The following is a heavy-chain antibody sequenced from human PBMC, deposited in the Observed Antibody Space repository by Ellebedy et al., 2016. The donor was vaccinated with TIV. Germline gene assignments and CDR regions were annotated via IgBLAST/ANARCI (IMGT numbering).Heavy chain of an antibody. CDR2: ISWNSGSI. J-gene: IGHJ3*01. D-gene: IGHD6-19*01. CDR3: ALLSAETWAGDAFDV. V-gene: IGHV3-9*01. Sequence: PGGSLRLSCAASGFTFHYYVMHWVRQAPGKGLEWVSGISWNSGSIGYADSVKGRFTISRDNAKNSLYLQMNSLRPEDTALYYCALLSAETWAGDAFDVWGQGTMVTVSS. CDR1: GFTFHYYV.